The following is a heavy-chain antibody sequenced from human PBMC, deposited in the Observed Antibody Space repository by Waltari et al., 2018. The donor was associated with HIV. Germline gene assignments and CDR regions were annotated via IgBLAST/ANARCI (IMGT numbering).Heavy chain of an antibody. CDR1: GFTFSSYD. CDR2: IGTAGDT. CDR3: ARDRQEGGFDP. D-gene: IGHD3-16*01. V-gene: IGHV3-13*01. J-gene: IGHJ5*02. Sequence: EVQLVESGVGLVQPGGSLRLSCAASGFTFSSYDMHWVRQATGKGLEWVSAIGTAGDTYYPGSVKGRFTISRENAKNSLYLQMNSLRAEDTAVYYCARDRQEGGFDPWGQGTLVTVSS.